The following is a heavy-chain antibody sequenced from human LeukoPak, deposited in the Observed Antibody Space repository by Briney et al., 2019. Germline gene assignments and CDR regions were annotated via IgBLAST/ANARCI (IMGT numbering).Heavy chain of an antibody. J-gene: IGHJ4*02. CDR3: AKQLGASPRFPLDY. CDR1: GFTFSSYA. CDR2: ISGSGGST. D-gene: IGHD1-26*01. Sequence: GGSLRLSCAASGFTFSSYAMSWVRQAPGKGLEWVSAISGSGGSTYYADSVKGRFTISRDNSKNTLYLQMNSLRAEDTAVYYWAKQLGASPRFPLDYWGQGTLVTVSS. V-gene: IGHV3-23*01.